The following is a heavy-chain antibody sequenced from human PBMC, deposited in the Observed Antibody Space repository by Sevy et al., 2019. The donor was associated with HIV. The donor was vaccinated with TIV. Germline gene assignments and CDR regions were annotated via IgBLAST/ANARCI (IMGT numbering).Heavy chain of an antibody. Sequence: SETLSLTCTVSGGSISDYYWSWIRQPPGKGLEWFGYIYYTGTTTYNPSPGRRVTISVDTSKNQFCLKVSSVTDADTAVYYCARDDLTGSSGFDYWGQGTLVTVSS. V-gene: IGHV4-59*01. CDR2: IYYTGTT. CDR1: GGSISDYY. CDR3: ARDDLTGSSGFDY. J-gene: IGHJ4*02. D-gene: IGHD6-6*01.